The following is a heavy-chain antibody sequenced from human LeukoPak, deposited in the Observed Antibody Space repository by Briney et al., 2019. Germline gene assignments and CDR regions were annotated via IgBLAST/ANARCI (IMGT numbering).Heavy chain of an antibody. CDR1: GYPFTGYY. CDR2: MNPNNGGT. CDR3: ARDNGITMIVGVYFDY. Sequence: GASVKVSCKASGYPFTGYYIHWVRQAPGQGLEWMGWMNPNNGGTNYTQKFQGRVTMTRDTSISTAYMEVTRLTSDDTAVYYCARDNGITMIVGVYFDYWGQGTLVTVSS. V-gene: IGHV1-2*02. J-gene: IGHJ4*02. D-gene: IGHD3-22*01.